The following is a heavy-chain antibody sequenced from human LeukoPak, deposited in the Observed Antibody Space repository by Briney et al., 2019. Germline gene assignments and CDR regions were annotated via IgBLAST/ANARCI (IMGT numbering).Heavy chain of an antibody. CDR1: GFIFGSYG. V-gene: IGHV3-33*06. Sequence: GGSLRLSCAASGFIFGSYGMHWVRQAPGKGLEWVAVIWHDGSSEFYADSVRGRFSISRDDSKNTVYLQMNSLRAEDTALYYCAKDDRGGWSGYFDYWGQGTLVTVSS. CDR3: AKDDRGGWSGYFDY. CDR2: IWHDGSSE. D-gene: IGHD3-22*01. J-gene: IGHJ4*02.